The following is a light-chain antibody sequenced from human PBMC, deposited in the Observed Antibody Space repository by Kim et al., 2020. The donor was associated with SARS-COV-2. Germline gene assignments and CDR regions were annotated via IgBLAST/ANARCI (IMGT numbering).Light chain of an antibody. V-gene: IGKV3-20*01. Sequence: EIVLTQSPGTLSLSPGEGATLSCRASQSVSSSYLAWYQHKPGQAPRLLIYGASSRATAIPDRFSGSGSGTDFTLTISTLEPEDFAVYYCNQYGSSPITCDQGTRLEIK. CDR3: NQYGSSPIT. J-gene: IGKJ5*01. CDR2: GAS. CDR1: QSVSSSY.